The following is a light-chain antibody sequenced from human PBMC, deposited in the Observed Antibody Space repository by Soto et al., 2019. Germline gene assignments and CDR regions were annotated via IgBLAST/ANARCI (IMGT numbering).Light chain of an antibody. CDR1: SSDVGGYNF. V-gene: IGLV2-14*01. Sequence: QSVLAQPASVSGSLGQSIPISCTGTSSDVGGYNFVSWYQQHPGKAPKLMIYEVRNRPSGVSNRFSGSKSGNTASLTISGLQAEDEADYYCSSWTSSTTQVLGGGTKLTVL. J-gene: IGLJ3*02. CDR2: EVR. CDR3: SSWTSSTTQV.